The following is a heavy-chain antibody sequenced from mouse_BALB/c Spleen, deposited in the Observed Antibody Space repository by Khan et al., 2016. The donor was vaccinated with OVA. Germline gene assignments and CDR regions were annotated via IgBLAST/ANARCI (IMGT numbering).Heavy chain of an antibody. V-gene: IGHV5-9*02. J-gene: IGHJ4*01. CDR3: ERQGGFNPYFGMDY. CDR2: INNGGSYT. CDR1: GFAFSSYD. Sequence: EVELVESGGGLVEPGGSLKLSCAASGFAFSSYDMSWVRQTPEKRLEWVATINNGGSYTYSPDSVKGRFTISRDNDRNPLYLQMSSLRSEDTALYYCERQGGFNPYFGMDYWGQGPSVTVSS.